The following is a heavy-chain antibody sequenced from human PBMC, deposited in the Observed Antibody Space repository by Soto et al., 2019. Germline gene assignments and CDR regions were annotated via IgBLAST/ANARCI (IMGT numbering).Heavy chain of an antibody. V-gene: IGHV3-64*01. CDR1: GFTFSNYE. J-gene: IGHJ6*03. D-gene: IGHD6-13*01. CDR3: ARWGYGSRWPKVYMAV. Sequence: PGGSLRLSCAASGFTFSNYEMHWVRQAPGKGLEYVSGISNNGAHTDYAKSVKGRFTISRDNSENTLYLQMGSLRAEDMALYYCARWGYGSRWPKVYMAVWGKGTTVTGSS. CDR2: ISNNGAHT.